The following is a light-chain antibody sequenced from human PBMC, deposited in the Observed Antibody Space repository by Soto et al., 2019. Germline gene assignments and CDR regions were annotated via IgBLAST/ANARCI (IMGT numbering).Light chain of an antibody. V-gene: IGLV2-14*01. CDR3: SSYTRRNTLA. CDR1: SSDVGGYNF. J-gene: IGLJ2*01. Sequence: QSALTQPASVSGSPGQSITISCTGTSSDVGGYNFVSWYQQYPGKAPKLIIYEVTDRPSGVSNRFSGSKSGSMASLTISGLQAEDEADYYCSSYTRRNTLAFGGGTKLTVL. CDR2: EVT.